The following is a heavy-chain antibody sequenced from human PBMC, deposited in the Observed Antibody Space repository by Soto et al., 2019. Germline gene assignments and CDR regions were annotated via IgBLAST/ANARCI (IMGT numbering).Heavy chain of an antibody. D-gene: IGHD6-19*01. J-gene: IGHJ5*02. CDR3: AARVGGIGWYWLDL. CDR1: GGTVRNYA. V-gene: IGHV1-69*01. Sequence: ASGGTVRNYAINWVLQALGEGLEWMGGIIPFLGTANHAQKFQGRVTITADESTSTAYMELSSLRSEDTAVYYCAARVGGIGWYWLDLWGQGTLVTVSS. CDR2: IIPFLGTA.